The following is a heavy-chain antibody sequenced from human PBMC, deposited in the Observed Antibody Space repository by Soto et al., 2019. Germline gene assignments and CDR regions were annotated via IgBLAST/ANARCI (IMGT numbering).Heavy chain of an antibody. Sequence: GALRLSCAASGFTFSSYGMHWVRQAPGKGLEWVAVISYDGSNKYYADSVKGRFTISRDNSKNTLYLQMNSLRAEDTAVYYCPTALNDYGDYVEGDYWGQGTLVPVSS. CDR3: PTALNDYGDYVEGDY. D-gene: IGHD4-17*01. CDR1: GFTFSSYG. CDR2: ISYDGSNK. V-gene: IGHV3-30*03. J-gene: IGHJ4*02.